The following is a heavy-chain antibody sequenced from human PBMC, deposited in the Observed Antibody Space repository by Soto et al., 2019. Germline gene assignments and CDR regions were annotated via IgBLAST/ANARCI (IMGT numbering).Heavy chain of an antibody. D-gene: IGHD2-8*01. CDR1: GFTFSSYG. Sequence: PGGSLRLSCAASGFTFSSYGMHWVRQAPGKGLEWVAVIWYDGSNKYYADSVKGRFTISRDNSKNTLYLQMNSLRVEDTAVYYCVREYGYYGMDVWGQGTTVTVSS. V-gene: IGHV3-33*01. CDR3: VREYGYYGMDV. CDR2: IWYDGSNK. J-gene: IGHJ6*02.